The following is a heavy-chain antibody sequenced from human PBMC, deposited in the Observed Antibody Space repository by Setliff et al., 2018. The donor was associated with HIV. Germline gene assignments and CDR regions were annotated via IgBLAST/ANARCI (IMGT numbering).Heavy chain of an antibody. J-gene: IGHJ4*02. CDR3: AKNFYSSRWSPLDY. CDR1: GFTFSSYG. D-gene: IGHD2-2*01. V-gene: IGHV3-30*02. Sequence: GGSLRLSCAAAGFTFSSYGMHWVRQAPGKGLEWVAFIYYDGSDKQYADSVKGRFTIYRDNSKNTLYLQMNNLRTEDTAVYFCAKNFYSSRWSPLDYWGQGTLVTVS. CDR2: IYYDGSDK.